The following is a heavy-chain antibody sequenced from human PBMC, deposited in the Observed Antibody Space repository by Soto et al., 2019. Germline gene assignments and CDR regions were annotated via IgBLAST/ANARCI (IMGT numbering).Heavy chain of an antibody. CDR1: GFTVSSNY. D-gene: IGHD1-26*01. V-gene: IGHV3-7*01. Sequence: GGSLRLSCAASGFTVSSNYMSWVRQAPGKGLEWVANIKQDGSEKYYVDSVKGRFTISRDNAKNSLYLQMNSLRAEDTAVYYCARVPTLVGATPGTGMDVWGQGTTVTVSS. J-gene: IGHJ6*02. CDR2: IKQDGSEK. CDR3: ARVPTLVGATPGTGMDV.